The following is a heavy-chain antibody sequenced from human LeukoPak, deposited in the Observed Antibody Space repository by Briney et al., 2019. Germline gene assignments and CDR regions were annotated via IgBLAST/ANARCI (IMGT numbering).Heavy chain of an antibody. D-gene: IGHD3-16*01. Sequence: PSETLSLTCIVASGSISSYCWRWIRQSPGKGLEWIGHVNYSGSTNSNPSLKSRVTISVDRSKNQFSLKLSSVTAADTAVYYCARGGDFDYWGQGTLVTVSS. V-gene: IGHV4-59*12. J-gene: IGHJ4*02. CDR1: SGSISSYC. CDR2: VNYSGST. CDR3: ARGGDFDY.